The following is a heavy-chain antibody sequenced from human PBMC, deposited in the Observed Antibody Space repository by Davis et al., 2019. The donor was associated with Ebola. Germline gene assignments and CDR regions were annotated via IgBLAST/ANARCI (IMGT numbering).Heavy chain of an antibody. CDR3: ARATGMDV. Sequence: GGSLTLSCAASGFTFSSYGMHWVRQAPGKGLEWVAVISYDGSNKYYADSVKGRFTISRDNSKNTLYLQMNSLRAEDTAVYYCARATGMDVWGKGTTVTVSS. CDR2: ISYDGSNK. V-gene: IGHV3-30*03. J-gene: IGHJ6*04. CDR1: GFTFSSYG.